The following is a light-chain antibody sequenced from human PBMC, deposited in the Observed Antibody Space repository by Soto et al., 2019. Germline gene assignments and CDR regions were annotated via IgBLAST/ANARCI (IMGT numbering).Light chain of an antibody. J-gene: IGKJ1*01. V-gene: IGKV3-20*01. CDR3: QQYDSSPRT. CDR1: QSFTSTS. CDR2: GAS. Sequence: EIVLTQSPGTLSLSPGKRATLSCRASQSFTSTSSAWYQQKPGQAPRLLISGASRRAAGIPDRFSGSGSGTDFTLTISRLASEDIAVYYCQQYDSSPRTFGQGTRVEIK.